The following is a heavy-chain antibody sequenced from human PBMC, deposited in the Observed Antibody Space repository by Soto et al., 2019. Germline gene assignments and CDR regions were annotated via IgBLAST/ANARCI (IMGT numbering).Heavy chain of an antibody. CDR3: ARPPFFYGGGFFWGY. J-gene: IGHJ4*02. CDR1: GYSFTSYW. D-gene: IGHD3-10*01. Sequence: PGESLKISCKGSGYSFTSYWIGWVRQMPGKGLEWMGIIYPGDSDTRYSPSFQGQVTISADKSISTAYLQWSSLKASDTAMYYCARPPFFYGGGFFWGYGGRETLVPVS. V-gene: IGHV5-51*01. CDR2: IYPGDSDT.